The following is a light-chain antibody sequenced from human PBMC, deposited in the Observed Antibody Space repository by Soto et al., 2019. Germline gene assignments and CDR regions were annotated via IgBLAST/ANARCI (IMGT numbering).Light chain of an antibody. Sequence: QSALTQPPSASGSPGQSVTISCTGTSGDVGGYNYVSWYQQHPGKAPKVMIYEVSKRPSGVPGRFSGSRSGNTASLTVSGLQAEDEADYYCSSYAASNNLVFGGGTKLTVL. J-gene: IGLJ2*01. CDR2: EVS. CDR3: SSYAASNNLV. V-gene: IGLV2-8*01. CDR1: SGDVGGYNY.